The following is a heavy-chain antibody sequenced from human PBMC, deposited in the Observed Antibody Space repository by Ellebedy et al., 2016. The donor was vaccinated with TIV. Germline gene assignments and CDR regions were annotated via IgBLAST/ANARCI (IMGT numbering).Heavy chain of an antibody. CDR2: ISGSGGST. CDR3: ASSSSFSTFDY. V-gene: IGHV3-23*01. CDR1: GFTFSSYA. D-gene: IGHD6-13*01. J-gene: IGHJ4*02. Sequence: GESLKISXAASGFTFSSYAMSWVRQAPGKGLEWVSAISGSGGSTYYADSVKGRFTISRDNSKNTLYLQMNSLRAEDTAVYYCASSSSFSTFDYWGQGTLVTVSS.